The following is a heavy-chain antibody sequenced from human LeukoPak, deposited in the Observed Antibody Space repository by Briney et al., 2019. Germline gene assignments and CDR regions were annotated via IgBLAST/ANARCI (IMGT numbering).Heavy chain of an antibody. J-gene: IGHJ3*02. D-gene: IGHD1-26*01. CDR1: GFTFSSYS. CDR2: ISSSSSYI. V-gene: IGHV3-21*01. Sequence: GGPLRLSCAASGFTFSSYSMNWVRQAPGKGLEWVSSISSSSSYIYYADSVKGRFTISRDNAKNSLYLQMNSLRAEDTAVYYCARDSSYLDAFDIWGQGTMVTVSS. CDR3: ARDSSYLDAFDI.